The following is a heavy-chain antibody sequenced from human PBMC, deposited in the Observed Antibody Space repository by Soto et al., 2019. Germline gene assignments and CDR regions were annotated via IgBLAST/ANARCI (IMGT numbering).Heavy chain of an antibody. J-gene: IGHJ6*02. D-gene: IGHD3-22*01. CDR2: IYYSGST. Sequence: PSETLSLTCTVSGGSISSGDYYWSWIRQPPGKGLEWIGYIYYSGSTYYNPSLKSRVTISVDTSKNQFSLKLSSVTAADTAVYYCARRFDSSGFPPGMSDIDVWGQGYTLTVSS. V-gene: IGHV4-30-4*01. CDR3: ARRFDSSGFPPGMSDIDV. CDR1: GGSISSGDYY.